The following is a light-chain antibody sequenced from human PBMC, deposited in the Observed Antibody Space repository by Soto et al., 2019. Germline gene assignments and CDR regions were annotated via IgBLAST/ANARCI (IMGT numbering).Light chain of an antibody. V-gene: IGLV2-23*02. CDR1: YNL. CDR2: EVN. Sequence: QSALTQPASVSGSPGQSITISCTGTYNLVSWYQQHPGKAPKLMIFEVNKRPSGVSYRFSGSKSGNTASLIISALQAEDEADYFCCSYAGNRRVFGGGTKLTVL. J-gene: IGLJ3*02. CDR3: CSYAGNRRV.